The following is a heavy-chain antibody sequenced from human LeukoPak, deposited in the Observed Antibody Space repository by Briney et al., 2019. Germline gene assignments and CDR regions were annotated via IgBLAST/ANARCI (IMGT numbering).Heavy chain of an antibody. J-gene: IGHJ5*01. V-gene: IGHV4-31*11. CDR1: GGSFSGYY. CDR3: ARMLTLNWFDP. CDR2: IYYSGST. Sequence: PSETLSLTCAVYGGSFSGYYWSWIRQHPGKGLEWIGYIYYSGSTYYNPSLKSRVTISVDTSKNQFSLKLSSVTAADTAVYYCARMLTLNWFDPWGQGTLVTVSS. D-gene: IGHD3-9*01.